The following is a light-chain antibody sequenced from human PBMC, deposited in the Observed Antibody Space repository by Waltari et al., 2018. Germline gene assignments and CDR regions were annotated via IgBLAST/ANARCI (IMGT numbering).Light chain of an antibody. CDR1: SSAVGRYNL. CDR3: CSYAGGSAFV. V-gene: IGLV2-23*02. J-gene: IGLJ1*01. Sequence: QSALTQPASVSGSPGQSITISCPGTSSAVGRYNLVSWYQHLPGTAPNLIIYGVSKRPAGVSNRFSGSKSGNTASLTISGLRTEDEADYYCCSYAGGSAFVFGTGTKITVL. CDR2: GVS.